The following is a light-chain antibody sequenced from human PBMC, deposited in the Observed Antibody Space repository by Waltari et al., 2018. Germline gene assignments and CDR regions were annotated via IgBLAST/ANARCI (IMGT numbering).Light chain of an antibody. V-gene: IGKV1-9*01. CDR3: EQVNTCPRT. CDR2: AAS. Sequence: QLTQAPSSLSASAGHRVTITGRASQGISNYLVWYQPKPGEPPKHLIHAASNVQSGVPARFSVSGFGTEFTLTISSLQPEDIATYCCEQVNTCPRTFGGGTKVEIK. CDR1: QGISNY. J-gene: IGKJ4*01.